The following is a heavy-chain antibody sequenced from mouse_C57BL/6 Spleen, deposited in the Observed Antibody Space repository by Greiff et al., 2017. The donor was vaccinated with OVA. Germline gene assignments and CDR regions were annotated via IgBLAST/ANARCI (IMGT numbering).Heavy chain of an antibody. CDR2: IYPRSGNT. V-gene: IGHV1-81*01. CDR3: ARYDYEFAY. J-gene: IGHJ3*01. Sequence: VQLQQSGAELARPGASVKLSCKASGYTFTSYGISWVKQRTGQGLEWIGEIYPRSGNTYYNEKFKGKATLTADKSSSTAYMELRSLTSEDSAVYFRARYDYEFAYWGQGTLVTVSA. D-gene: IGHD2-4*01. CDR1: GYTFTSYG.